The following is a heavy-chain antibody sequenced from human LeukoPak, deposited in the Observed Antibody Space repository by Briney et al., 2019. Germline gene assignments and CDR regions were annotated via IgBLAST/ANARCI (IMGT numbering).Heavy chain of an antibody. CDR2: INHGGNT. D-gene: IGHD6-19*01. V-gene: IGHV4-34*01. CDR1: DASFSGYY. J-gene: IGHJ5*02. CDR3: ARGRPSGRYRKWFDP. Sequence: SETLSLTCTGYDASFSGYYWRWIRQPPGKGLEWCGEINHGGNTNYNPSLNSRVTISVDTSKNQFSLSLSSVTAADTAVYYCARGRPSGRYRKWFDPWGQGTLVTVSS.